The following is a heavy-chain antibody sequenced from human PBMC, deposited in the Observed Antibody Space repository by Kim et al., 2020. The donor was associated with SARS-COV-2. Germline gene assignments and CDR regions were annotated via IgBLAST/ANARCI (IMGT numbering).Heavy chain of an antibody. CDR2: IKQDGSEK. CDR1: GFTFSSYW. J-gene: IGHJ4*02. V-gene: IGHV3-7*03. CDR3: ARVSARYVFDFDY. D-gene: IGHD3-10*02. Sequence: GGSLRLSCAASGFTFSSYWMCWVRQAPGKGLEWVANIKQDGSEKYYVDSVKGRFTISRDNAKNSLYLQMNSLRAEDTAVYYCARVSARYVFDFDYWGQGTLVTVSS.